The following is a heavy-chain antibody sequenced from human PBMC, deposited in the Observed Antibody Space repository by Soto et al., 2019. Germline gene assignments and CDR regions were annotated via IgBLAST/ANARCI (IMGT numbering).Heavy chain of an antibody. CDR3: AKDVGFWSGYPYYYYGMDV. D-gene: IGHD3-3*01. J-gene: IGHJ6*02. V-gene: IGHV3-30*18. CDR2: ISYDGSNK. CDR1: GFTFSSYG. Sequence: PGGSLRLSCAASGFTFSSYGMHWVRQAPGKGLEWVAVISYDGSNKYYADSVKGRFTISRDNSKNTLYLQMNSLRAEDTAVYYCAKDVGFWSGYPYYYYGMDVWGQGTTVTVS.